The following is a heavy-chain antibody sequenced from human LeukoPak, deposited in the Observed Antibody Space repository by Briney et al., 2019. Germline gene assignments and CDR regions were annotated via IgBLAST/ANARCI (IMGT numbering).Heavy chain of an antibody. V-gene: IGHV4-59*01. CDR2: IYYSGST. CDR1: GGSISSYY. D-gene: IGHD1-26*01. J-gene: IGHJ4*02. Sequence: SETLSLTCTVSGGSISSYYWSWIRQPPGKGLEWIGYIYYSGSTNYNPSLKSRVTISIDTSKNQFSLGLTSLTAADTAVYYCARDNTSGSYYDYWGQGTLVTVSS. CDR3: ARDNTSGSYYDY.